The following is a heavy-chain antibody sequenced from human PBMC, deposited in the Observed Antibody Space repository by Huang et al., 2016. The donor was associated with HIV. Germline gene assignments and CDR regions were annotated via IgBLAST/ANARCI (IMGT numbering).Heavy chain of an antibody. J-gene: IGHJ4*02. V-gene: IGHV1-69*13. D-gene: IGHD3-3*01. Sequence: QVQLVQSGAEVKKPGSSVKVSCKVSGGTFNNAISWVRQAPGQGREWMVGISPICGTPNYARKLQGRVTITADESTSIAYMELSSLRSEDTAVYYCARGAPDLDSHLDHWGQGTLVTVSS. CDR3: ARGAPDLDSHLDH. CDR1: GGTFNNA. CDR2: ISPICGTP.